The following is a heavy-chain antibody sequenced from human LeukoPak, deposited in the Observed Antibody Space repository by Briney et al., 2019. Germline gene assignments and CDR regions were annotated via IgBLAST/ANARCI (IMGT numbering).Heavy chain of an antibody. Sequence: GRSLRLSCAASGFTFRSYGMHWVRQAPGEGLEWVAVIWYDGSNKNYADSVKSRFTISRDNSKNTLYLQMNSLRAEDTAVYYCARDRAAAMEYYYMDVWGKGTTVTVSS. CDR1: GFTFRSYG. J-gene: IGHJ6*03. CDR3: ARDRAAAMEYYYMDV. V-gene: IGHV3-33*01. D-gene: IGHD2-2*01. CDR2: IWYDGSNK.